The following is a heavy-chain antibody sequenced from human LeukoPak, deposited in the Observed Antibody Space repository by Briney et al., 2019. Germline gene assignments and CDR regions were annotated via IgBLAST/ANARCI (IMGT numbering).Heavy chain of an antibody. D-gene: IGHD5-12*01. CDR2: ISYDGSNK. V-gene: IGHV3-30*18. J-gene: IGHJ4*02. Sequence: GRSLRLSCAASGFTFSSYGMHWVRQAPGKGLEWVAVISYDGSNKYYADSVKGRFTISRDNSKNTLYLQMSSLRAEDTAVYYCAKDRGWLQERYYFDYWGQGTLVTVSS. CDR3: AKDRGWLQERYYFDY. CDR1: GFTFSSYG.